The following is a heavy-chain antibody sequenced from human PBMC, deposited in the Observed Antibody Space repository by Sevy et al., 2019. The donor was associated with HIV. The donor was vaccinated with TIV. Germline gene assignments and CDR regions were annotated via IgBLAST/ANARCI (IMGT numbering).Heavy chain of an antibody. D-gene: IGHD2-2*01. CDR2: IYRSGST. CDR1: GGSIRSSNW. Sequence: SETLSLTCAVSGGSIRSSNWWSWVGQPPGKGREWIGEIYRSGSTNYNPSLKSRVTISVDKSKNQFSLKLSSVTAADTAVYYCARDSHCSSTSCYFHWGQGTLVTVSS. J-gene: IGHJ4*02. CDR3: ARDSHCSSTSCYFH. V-gene: IGHV4-4*02.